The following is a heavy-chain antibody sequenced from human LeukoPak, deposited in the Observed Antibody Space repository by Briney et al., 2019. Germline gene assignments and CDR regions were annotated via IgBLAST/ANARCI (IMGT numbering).Heavy chain of an antibody. J-gene: IGHJ5*02. CDR2: MNPNSGNT. D-gene: IGHD2-15*01. V-gene: IGHV1-8*03. CDR3: ARGGVVAATSLDWFDP. Sequence: ASVKVSCKASGYTFTSYDINWVRQATGQGLEWMGWMNPNSGNTGYAQKFQGRVTITRNTSISTAYMELSSLRSEDTAAYYCARGGVVAATSLDWFDPWGQGTLVTVSS. CDR1: GYTFTSYD.